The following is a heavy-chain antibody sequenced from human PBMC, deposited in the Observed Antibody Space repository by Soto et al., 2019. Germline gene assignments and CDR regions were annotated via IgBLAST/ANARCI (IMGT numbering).Heavy chain of an antibody. J-gene: IGHJ4*02. CDR3: ARENFNSSSWPLDY. CDR2: ISSSSYTI. CDR1: GFTFSSYS. D-gene: IGHD6-13*01. V-gene: IGHV3-48*01. Sequence: PGGSLRLSCAASGFTFSSYSMNWVRQAPGKGLEWVSYISSSSYTIFYADSVKGRFTMSRDNAKNSVYLQMNSLRVEDTAVYYCARENFNSSSWPLDYWGQGTLVTVSS.